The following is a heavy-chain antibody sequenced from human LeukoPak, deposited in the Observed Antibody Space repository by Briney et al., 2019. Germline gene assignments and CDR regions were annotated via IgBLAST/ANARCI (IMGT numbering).Heavy chain of an antibody. CDR2: INHSGST. J-gene: IGHJ5*02. CDR3: ARVRAAAAYRWFDP. Sequence: SETLSLTCAVYGGSFSGYYWSWIRQPPGKGLEWIGEINHSGSTNYNPSLKSRVTISVDTSKNQFSLKLSSVTAADTAVYYCARVRAAAAYRWFDPWGQGTLLTVSS. V-gene: IGHV4-34*01. CDR1: GGSFSGYY. D-gene: IGHD6-13*01.